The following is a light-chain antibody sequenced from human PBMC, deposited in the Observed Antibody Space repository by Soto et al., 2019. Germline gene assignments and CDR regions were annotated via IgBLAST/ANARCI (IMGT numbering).Light chain of an antibody. J-gene: IGLJ1*01. Sequence: QSVLTQPPSVSGAPGQRVTISCTGSSSNIGAGYDVHWYQQLPGTAPKLLIYGNSNRPSGVPDRFSGSKSGTSASLAITGLQAEDEADYYCQSYGSSLSGSVLGTGTKVTVL. V-gene: IGLV1-40*01. CDR2: GNS. CDR3: QSYGSSLSGSV. CDR1: SSNIGAGYD.